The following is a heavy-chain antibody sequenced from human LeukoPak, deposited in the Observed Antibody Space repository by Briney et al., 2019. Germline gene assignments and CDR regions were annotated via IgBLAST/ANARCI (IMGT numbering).Heavy chain of an antibody. D-gene: IGHD6-13*01. J-gene: IGHJ5*02. CDR1: GFAFDDYG. CDR3: ARARSSSWYDWFDP. Sequence: GGSLRLSCAASGFAFDDYGMSWVRQAPGKGLEWVSGINWNGGSTGYADSVKGRFTISRDNAKKSLYLQMNSLRAEDTALYHCARARSSSWYDWFDPWGQGTLVTVSS. CDR2: INWNGGST. V-gene: IGHV3-20*01.